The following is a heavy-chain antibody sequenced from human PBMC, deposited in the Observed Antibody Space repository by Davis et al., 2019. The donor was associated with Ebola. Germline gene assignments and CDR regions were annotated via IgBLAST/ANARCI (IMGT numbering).Heavy chain of an antibody. CDR3: ARASRLYCTGGACYRRVNWFDP. J-gene: IGHJ5*02. V-gene: IGHV4-34*01. D-gene: IGHD2-8*02. CDR2: INHSGST. CDR1: GGSFSGYY. Sequence: MPSETLSLTCAVYGGSFSGYYWSWIRQPPGKGLEWIGEINHSGSTNYNPSLKSRVTISVDTSKNQFSLKLSSVTAADTAVYYCARASRLYCTGGACYRRVNWFDPWGQGTLVTVSS.